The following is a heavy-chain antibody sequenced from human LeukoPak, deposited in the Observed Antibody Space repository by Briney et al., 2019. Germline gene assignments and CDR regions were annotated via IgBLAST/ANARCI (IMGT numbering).Heavy chain of an antibody. V-gene: IGHV3-53*01. Sequence: PGGSLRLSCTVSGFTVSSNSMSWVRQAPGKGLEWVSFIYSDNTHYSDSVKGRFTISRDNSKNTLYLQMNSLRAEDTAVYYCASRDSSGYYTDYYFDYWGQGTLVTVSS. CDR2: IYSDNT. J-gene: IGHJ4*02. D-gene: IGHD3-22*01. CDR1: GFTVSSNS. CDR3: ASRDSSGYYTDYYFDY.